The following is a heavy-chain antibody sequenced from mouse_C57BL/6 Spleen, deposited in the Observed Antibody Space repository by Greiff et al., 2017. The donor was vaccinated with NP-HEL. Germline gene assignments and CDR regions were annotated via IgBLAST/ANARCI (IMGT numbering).Heavy chain of an antibody. CDR3: ARPIYDGYYVWYFDV. Sequence: QVQLKQPGAELVKPGASVKMSCKASGYTFTSYWITWVKQRPGQGLEWIGDIYPGSGSTNYNEKFKSKATLTVDTSSSTAYMQLSSLTSEDSAVYYCARPIYDGYYVWYFDVWGTGTTVTVSS. CDR1: GYTFTSYW. J-gene: IGHJ1*03. CDR2: IYPGSGST. D-gene: IGHD2-3*01. V-gene: IGHV1-55*01.